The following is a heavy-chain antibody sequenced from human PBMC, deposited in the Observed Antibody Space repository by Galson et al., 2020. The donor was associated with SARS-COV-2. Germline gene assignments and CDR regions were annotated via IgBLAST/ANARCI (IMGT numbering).Heavy chain of an antibody. CDR1: GFTFSANT. CDR2: ISDAGHIV. CDR3: VRGREGFDY. Sequence: GGPLRPPCAPPGFTFSANTINWARRAPGKGLGWVPSISDAGHIVYAHSVQGRFTLSRDNATTSLYLQMTSLRAEDTAGYYCVRGREGFDYWGHGTLVTVSA. J-gene: IGHJ4*01. V-gene: IGHV3-48*01.